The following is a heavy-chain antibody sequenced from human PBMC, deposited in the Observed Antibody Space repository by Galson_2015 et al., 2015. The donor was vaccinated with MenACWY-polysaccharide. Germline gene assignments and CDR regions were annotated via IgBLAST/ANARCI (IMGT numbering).Heavy chain of an antibody. J-gene: IGHJ4*02. CDR3: AKDYPGSISY. V-gene: IGHV3-23*01. CDR2: LSASGGDT. Sequence: VRQAPWKGPEWVSALSASGGDTYYVDSVKGRFTISRDNSKNTLYLQMNSLRAEDTAVYYCAKDYPGSISYWGQGTLVTVSS. D-gene: IGHD6-13*01.